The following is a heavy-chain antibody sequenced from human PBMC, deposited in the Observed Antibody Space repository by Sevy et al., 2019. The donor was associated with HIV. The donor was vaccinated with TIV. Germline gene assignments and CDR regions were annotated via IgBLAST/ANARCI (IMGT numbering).Heavy chain of an antibody. CDR3: ARGRVGDSSSWYGAFDV. J-gene: IGHJ3*01. V-gene: IGHV4-30-2*01. CDR1: GGSINSGGYS. D-gene: IGHD6-13*01. CDR2: IFQSGAT. Sequence: SETLSLTCAVSGGSINSGGYSWSWIRQPPGKGLEWIGYIFQSGATYYIPSLQSRVSISVDISKNQFSLNLSSVTAADTAVYYCARGRVGDSSSWYGAFDVWGQGTMVTVSS.